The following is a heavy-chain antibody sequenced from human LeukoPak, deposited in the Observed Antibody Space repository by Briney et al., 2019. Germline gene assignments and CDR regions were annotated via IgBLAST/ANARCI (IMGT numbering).Heavy chain of an antibody. V-gene: IGHV3-21*01. CDR3: ARDRGGGWQEAFDY. CDR2: ISSSSSYI. J-gene: IGHJ4*02. Sequence: GRSLRLSCAASGFTFSSYSMNWVPHAPGKGLECVSSISSSSSYICYADSVKGRFTISRDNAKNSLYLQMNSLRAEDAAVYYCARDRGGGWQEAFDYWGQGTLVTVSS. CDR1: GFTFSSYS. D-gene: IGHD6-19*01.